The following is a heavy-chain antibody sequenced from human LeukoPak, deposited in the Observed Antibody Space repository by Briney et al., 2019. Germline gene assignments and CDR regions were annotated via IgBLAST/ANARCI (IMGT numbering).Heavy chain of an antibody. J-gene: IGHJ3*02. D-gene: IGHD1-14*01. CDR2: ITWNSDNI. V-gene: IGHV3-9*03. Sequence: PGGSLRLSCVVSGFTFDDYAMHWVRQAPGKGLEWVSGITWNSDNIGYADSVKGRFTISRDNAKNSLYLQMNSLRPEDMALYYCAKAQAVVHPELHDTFDIWGQGTMVTVSS. CDR3: AKAQAVVHPELHDTFDI. CDR1: GFTFDDYA.